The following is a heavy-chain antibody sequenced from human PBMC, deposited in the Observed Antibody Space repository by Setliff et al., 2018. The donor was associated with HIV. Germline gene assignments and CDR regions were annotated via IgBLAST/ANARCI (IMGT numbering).Heavy chain of an antibody. CDR3: TRLVGGDGSSSCFDS. CDR2: IDPSSTYI. Sequence: PGGSLRLSCAASGFTVSSNYMSWVRQAPGKGLEWVSSIDPSSTYISYADSVKGRFTVSRDNAKNSVYLQVDSLRAEDTAIYYCTRLVGGDGSSSCFDSWGQGALVTVSS. CDR1: GFTVSSNY. D-gene: IGHD1-26*01. J-gene: IGHJ4*02. V-gene: IGHV3-21*01.